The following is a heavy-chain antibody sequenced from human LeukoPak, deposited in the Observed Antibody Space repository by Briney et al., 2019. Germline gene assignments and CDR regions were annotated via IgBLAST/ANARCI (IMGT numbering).Heavy chain of an antibody. J-gene: IGHJ6*03. CDR2: MYYSGST. CDR3: ARSSGSYSSYYYYMDV. D-gene: IGHD1-26*01. Sequence: SETLSLTCTVSGGSISSYYWSWIRQPPGKGLEWIGYMYYSGSTNYNPSLKSRVTISVDTSKNQYSLKLSSVTAADTAVYYCARSSGSYSSYYYYMDVWGKGTTVTVSS. V-gene: IGHV4-59*01. CDR1: GGSISSYY.